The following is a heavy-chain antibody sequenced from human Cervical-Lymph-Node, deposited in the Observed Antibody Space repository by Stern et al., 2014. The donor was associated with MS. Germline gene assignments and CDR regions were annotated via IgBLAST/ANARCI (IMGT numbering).Heavy chain of an antibody. V-gene: IGHV1-2*02. D-gene: IGHD1-26*01. CDR3: ARISLGSGIDY. CDR2: INPNSGAT. Sequence: VQLVQSGAEVKQPGASMKVTCKASENTFTGYYIHWVRQAPGQGLAWMGWINPNSGATTYAQRFQDRVSLTSDTSNTLAYMELDRLTSDDTAVYYCARISLGSGIDYWGQGSLVTVSS. J-gene: IGHJ4*02. CDR1: ENTFTGYY.